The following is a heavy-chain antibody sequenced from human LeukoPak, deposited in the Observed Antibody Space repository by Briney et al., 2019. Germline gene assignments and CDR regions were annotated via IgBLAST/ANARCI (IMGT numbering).Heavy chain of an antibody. V-gene: IGHV1-69*04. D-gene: IGHD4-17*01. CDR2: IIPILGIA. CDR3: ARTTPYGDSNY. J-gene: IGHJ4*02. CDR1: GGTFSSYA. Sequence: ASVKVSCKASGGTFSSYAISWVRQAPGQGLEWMGRIIPILGIANYAQKFRGRVTITADKSTSTAYMELSSLRSEDTAVYYCARTTPYGDSNYWGQGTLVTVSS.